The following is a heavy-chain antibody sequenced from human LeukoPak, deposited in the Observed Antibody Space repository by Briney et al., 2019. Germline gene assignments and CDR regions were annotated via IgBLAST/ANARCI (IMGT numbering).Heavy chain of an antibody. Sequence: SETLSLTCTVSGGSISSSSYYWGWIRQPPGKGLEWIGSIYYSGSTYYNPSLKSRVTISVDTSKNQFSLKLSSMTAADTAVYYCASILIEAASGFQHWGQGTLVNVAS. CDR1: GGSISSSSYY. CDR2: IYYSGST. D-gene: IGHD6-13*01. V-gene: IGHV4-39*07. J-gene: IGHJ1*01. CDR3: ASILIEAASGFQH.